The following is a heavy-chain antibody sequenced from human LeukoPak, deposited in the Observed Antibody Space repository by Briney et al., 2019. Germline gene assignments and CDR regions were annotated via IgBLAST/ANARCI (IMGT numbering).Heavy chain of an antibody. V-gene: IGHV4-59*01. CDR2: IYYTGST. Sequence: SETLSLTCTVSGDSISDYYWTWIRQPPGKGLEWIGHIYYTGSTHYNPSLMGRVTISVDTSKNQFSLKVRSVTAADTAVYYCAKGLLWFGQLASGNYYHYYMDVWGKGTTVTVSS. CDR3: AKGLLWFGQLASGNYYHYYMDV. CDR1: GDSISDYY. D-gene: IGHD3-10*01. J-gene: IGHJ6*03.